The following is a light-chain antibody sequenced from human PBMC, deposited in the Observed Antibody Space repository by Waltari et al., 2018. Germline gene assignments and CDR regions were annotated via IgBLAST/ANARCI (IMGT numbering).Light chain of an antibody. Sequence: SYVLTQPPSVSMAPGKTARITCGGNNIGSKSVHWYQQKPGQAPVLVVYDDSARPSGVPERFSGSNSGNTATLTISRVEAGDEADYYCQVWDNSSDHVVFGGGTNLTVL. CDR1: NIGSKS. J-gene: IGLJ2*01. V-gene: IGLV3-21*03. CDR3: QVWDNSSDHVV. CDR2: DDS.